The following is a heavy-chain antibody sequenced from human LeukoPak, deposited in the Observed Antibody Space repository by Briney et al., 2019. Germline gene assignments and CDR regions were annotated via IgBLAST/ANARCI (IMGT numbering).Heavy chain of an antibody. J-gene: IGHJ4*02. Sequence: GGSLRLSCAASGFTFSSYSMNWVRQAPGKGLEWISYVSTGGDTLYYADSVKGRFTISRDNAKNSLYLQMNSLRAEDTAVYYCARLEPRWELVDYWGQGTLVTVSS. CDR1: GFTFSSYS. CDR2: VSTGGDTL. CDR3: ARLEPRWELVDY. D-gene: IGHD1-26*01. V-gene: IGHV3-48*04.